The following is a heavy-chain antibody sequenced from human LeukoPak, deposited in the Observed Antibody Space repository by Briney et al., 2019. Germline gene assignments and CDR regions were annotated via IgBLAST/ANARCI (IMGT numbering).Heavy chain of an antibody. J-gene: IGHJ4*02. CDR3: ARGPSVYFDY. D-gene: IGHD3-10*01. CDR1: GFTFSSYE. CDR2: ISSSGSTI. Sequence: GGSLRLSCAASGFTFSSYEMNWVRQAPGKGLEWVSYISSSGSTIYYADSVKGRLTISRDNAKNSLYLQMNSLRAEDTAGYYCARGPSVYFDYWGQGTMVTVSS. V-gene: IGHV3-48*03.